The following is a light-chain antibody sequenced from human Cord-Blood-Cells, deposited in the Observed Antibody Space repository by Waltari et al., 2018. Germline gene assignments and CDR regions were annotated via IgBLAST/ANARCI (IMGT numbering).Light chain of an antibody. J-gene: IGKJ5*01. CDR3: QQSYSTTVT. CDR2: AAS. V-gene: IGKV1-39*01. CDR1: QSISSY. Sequence: DIQMTQSPSSLSASVGDRVTITCRASQSISSYLNWYQQKPGKAPKLLIYAASSLQSGVPSRFSGSGSETDFTLTISSLQPEDFATYYCQQSYSTTVTVGQGTRVEIK.